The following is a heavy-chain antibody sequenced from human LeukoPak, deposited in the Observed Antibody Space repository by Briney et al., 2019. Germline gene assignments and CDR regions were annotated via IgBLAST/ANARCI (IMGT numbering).Heavy chain of an antibody. J-gene: IGHJ4*02. Sequence: PGGSLRLSCAASGVTFSSHSMHWVRQAPGKGLVWVSGISNDGTSTAYADSVRGRFTISRDNAKNTLYLQMNSLRDEDTAMYYCARALERTGYWGQGTLVTVSS. CDR1: GVTFSSHS. V-gene: IGHV3-74*01. CDR2: ISNDGTST. D-gene: IGHD1-1*01. CDR3: ARALERTGY.